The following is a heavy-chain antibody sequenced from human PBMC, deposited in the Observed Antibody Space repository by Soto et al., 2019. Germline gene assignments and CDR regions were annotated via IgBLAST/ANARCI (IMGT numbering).Heavy chain of an antibody. CDR3: ARQARSNWCYDY. CDR2: IYPGNSDT. D-gene: IGHD6-13*01. J-gene: IGHJ4*02. Sequence: GESLKISCKGSGYSFTNYWIGWLRQMPGKGLEWMGIIYPGNSDTRYSPSFQGQVTISADKSISTAYLQWSSLKASDTAMYYCARQARSNWCYDYWGQGTLVTVSS. CDR1: GYSFTNYW. V-gene: IGHV5-51*01.